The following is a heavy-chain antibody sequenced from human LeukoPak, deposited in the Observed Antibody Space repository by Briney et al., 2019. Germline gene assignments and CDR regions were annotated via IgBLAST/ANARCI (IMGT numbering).Heavy chain of an antibody. D-gene: IGHD6-19*01. Sequence: GGSLRLSCAASGFTFSRYAMHWVRQAPGKGLEWVAVISYGGANKHNADSVKGRFSISRDSSKNTLYLQMDSLRPEDTAVYYCARDQAVSGSNYYYGVDVWGKGTTVTVSS. CDR2: ISYGGANK. J-gene: IGHJ6*04. CDR3: ARDQAVSGSNYYYGVDV. CDR1: GFTFSRYA. V-gene: IGHV3-30*04.